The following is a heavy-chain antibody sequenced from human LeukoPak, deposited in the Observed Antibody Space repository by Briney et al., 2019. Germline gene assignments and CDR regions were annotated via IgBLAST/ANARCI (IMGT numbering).Heavy chain of an antibody. CDR1: GYTPTELS. D-gene: IGHD3-22*01. CDR3: ATYPRRDTMIVRY. V-gene: IGHV1-24*01. Sequence: ASVKVSCKVSGYTPTELSMHWVRQAPGKGLEWMGGFDPEDGETIYAQKFQGRVTMTEDTSTDTAYMELSSLRSEDTAVYYCATYPRRDTMIVRYWGQGTLVTVSS. J-gene: IGHJ4*02. CDR2: FDPEDGET.